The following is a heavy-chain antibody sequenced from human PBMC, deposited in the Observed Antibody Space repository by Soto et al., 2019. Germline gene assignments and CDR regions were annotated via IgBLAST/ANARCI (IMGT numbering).Heavy chain of an antibody. CDR2: IIPLTETP. Sequence: QVQVVQSGAEVKKPGSSVKVSCKASGGTFSNYAISWVRQAPGHGLEWAGGIIPLTETPVYAQTVQGRLTITADEITSASYMELSSLRSDDTTVYYCAIGPRNSWTCDFWGQGTLVTVSS. CDR3: AIGPRNSWTCDF. J-gene: IGHJ4*02. CDR1: GGTFSNYA. D-gene: IGHD6-13*01. V-gene: IGHV1-69*01.